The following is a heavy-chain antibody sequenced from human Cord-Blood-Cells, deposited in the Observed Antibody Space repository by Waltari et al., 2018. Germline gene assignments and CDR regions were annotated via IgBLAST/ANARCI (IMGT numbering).Heavy chain of an antibody. CDR2: INPSGGST. Sequence: QVQLVPSGAEVKKPGASVKVSCKASGYTFTSSYMPWVRQAPGQGLEWMGIINPSGGSTSYAQKFQGRVTMTRDTSTSTVYMELSSLRSEDTAVYYCARDFSSSYYFDYWGQGTLVTVSS. CDR1: GYTFTSSY. D-gene: IGHD6-6*01. CDR3: ARDFSSSYYFDY. V-gene: IGHV1-46*01. J-gene: IGHJ4*02.